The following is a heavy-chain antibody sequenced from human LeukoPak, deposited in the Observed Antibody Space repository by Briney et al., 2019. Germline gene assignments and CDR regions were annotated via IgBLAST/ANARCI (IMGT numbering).Heavy chain of an antibody. Sequence: PGGSLRLSCAASAFTFSNYAMSWVRQAPGKGLEWVSTISNSDSSTYYADSVKGRFTISRDDSKNTLYLQMNILRAEDTAVYFCAREQWLDYWGQGTLVTVSS. CDR2: ISNSDSST. CDR3: AREQWLDY. D-gene: IGHD6-19*01. CDR1: AFTFSNYA. J-gene: IGHJ4*02. V-gene: IGHV3-23*01.